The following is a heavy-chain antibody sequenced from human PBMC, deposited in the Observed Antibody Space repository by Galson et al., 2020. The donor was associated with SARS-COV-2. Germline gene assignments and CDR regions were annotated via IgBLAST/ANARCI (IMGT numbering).Heavy chain of an antibody. CDR1: GYTLTELS. J-gene: IGHJ5*02. CDR2: FYPEDGEP. V-gene: IGHV1-24*01. D-gene: IGHD6-19*01. Sequence: ASVKVSCKVSGYTLTELSMHWVRQAPGKGREWMGGFYPEDGEPIYAQKFQGRVTMTEDTSTDTAYIELSSLRSGDTAVYYFATSTPIAVGGKLRWFDPWGQGTLVTVSS. CDR3: ATSTPIAVGGKLRWFDP.